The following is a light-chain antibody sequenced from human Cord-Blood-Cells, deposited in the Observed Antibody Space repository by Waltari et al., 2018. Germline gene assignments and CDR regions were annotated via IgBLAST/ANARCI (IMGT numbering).Light chain of an antibody. CDR3: QQRSNWPPWT. Sequence: EIVLTQSPAPLPLSPGERATLPGRASQSVSSYLAWYQQKPGQAPRLLISDASNRATGIPARFSGSGSGTDFTLTISSLEPEDFAVYYCQQRSNWPPWTFGQGTKVEIK. V-gene: IGKV3-11*01. CDR1: QSVSSY. CDR2: DAS. J-gene: IGKJ1*01.